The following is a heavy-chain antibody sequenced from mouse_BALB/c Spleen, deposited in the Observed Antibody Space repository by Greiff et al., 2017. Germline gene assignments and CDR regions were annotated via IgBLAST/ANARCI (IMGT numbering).Heavy chain of an antibody. CDR3: ARIVGLRRGRNYYAMDY. CDR2: IDPSDSET. V-gene: IGHV1S126*01. CDR1: GYSFTSYW. D-gene: IGHD2-2*01. J-gene: IGHJ4*01. Sequence: VKLQESGPQLVRPGASVKISCKASGYSFTSYWMHWVKQRPGQGLEWIGMIDPSDSETRFNQKFKDKASLTVDKSSSTAYMQLSSPTSEDSAVYYCARIVGLRRGRNYYAMDYWGQGTSVTVSS.